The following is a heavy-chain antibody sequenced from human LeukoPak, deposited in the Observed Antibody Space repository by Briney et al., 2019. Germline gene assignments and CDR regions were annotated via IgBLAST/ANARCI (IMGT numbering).Heavy chain of an antibody. CDR3: ARDLIAVAGFTDY. V-gene: IGHV1-2*02. Sequence: ASVKVSCKASGYTFTGYYMHWVRQAPGQGLEWMGWINPNSGGTNYAQKFQGRVTMTRDTSISTAYMELSRLRSDDTAVYYCARDLIAVAGFTDYWGQGTLVTVSS. D-gene: IGHD6-19*01. CDR2: INPNSGGT. J-gene: IGHJ4*02. CDR1: GYTFTGYY.